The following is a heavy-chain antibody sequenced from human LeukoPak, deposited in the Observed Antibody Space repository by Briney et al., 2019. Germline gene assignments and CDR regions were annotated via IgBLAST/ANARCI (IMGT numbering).Heavy chain of an antibody. CDR3: ARLGYTTGPTDY. Sequence: GGSLRLSCAASGFTFSSYSMNWVRQAPRKGLEWVSSISSSSSYIYYADSVKGRFTISRDNAKNSLYLQMNSLRAEDTTIYYCARLGYTTGPTDYWGQGTLVTVSS. J-gene: IGHJ4*02. V-gene: IGHV3-21*01. D-gene: IGHD2-2*02. CDR2: ISSSSSYI. CDR1: GFTFSSYS.